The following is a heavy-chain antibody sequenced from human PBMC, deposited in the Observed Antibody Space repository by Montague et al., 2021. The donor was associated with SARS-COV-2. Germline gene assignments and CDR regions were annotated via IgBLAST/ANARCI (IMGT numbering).Heavy chain of an antibody. D-gene: IGHD6-19*01. CDR1: RFTFSDFW. V-gene: IGHV3-7*01. Sequence: SLRLSCAASRFTFSDFWMTWVRQAPGKGLEWVADIKHDGSEKSYVDSVKGRFTISRDNAKNSLYLQMDNLRAEDTAVYYCARGSTGWYAIFGHYGMDVWGQGTTVTVSS. CDR2: IKHDGSEK. CDR3: ARGSTGWYAIFGHYGMDV. J-gene: IGHJ6*02.